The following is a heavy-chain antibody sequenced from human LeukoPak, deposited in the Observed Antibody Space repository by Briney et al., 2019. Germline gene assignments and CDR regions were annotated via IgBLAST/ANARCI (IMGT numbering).Heavy chain of an antibody. CDR2: IRSNSDGGTI. D-gene: IGHD3-22*01. J-gene: IGHJ5*02. CDR1: GFTFSSYA. CDR3: ATDFYDST. V-gene: IGHV3-15*07. Sequence: GGSLRLSCAASGFTFSSYAMNWVRQAPGKGLEWVGRIRSNSDGGTIDYAAPVKGRFTLSRDDSKTTLYLQMNSLQTEDTAVYYCATDFYDSTWGQGTLVTVSS.